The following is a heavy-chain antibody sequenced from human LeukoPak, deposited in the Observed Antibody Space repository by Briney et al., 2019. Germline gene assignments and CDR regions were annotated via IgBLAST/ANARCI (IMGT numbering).Heavy chain of an antibody. CDR1: GGSFSGYY. D-gene: IGHD2-2*01. CDR2: INHSGST. V-gene: IGHV4-34*01. J-gene: IGHJ4*02. Sequence: SETLSLTCAVYGGSFSGYYWSWIRQAPGKGLEWIGEINHSGSTNYNPSLKSRVTISVDTSKNQFSLKLSSVTAADTAVYYCARGLTSCHDYWGQGTLVTVSS. CDR3: ARGLTSCHDY.